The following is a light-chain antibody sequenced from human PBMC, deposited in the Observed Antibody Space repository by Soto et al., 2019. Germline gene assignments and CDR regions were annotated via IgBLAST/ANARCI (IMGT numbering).Light chain of an antibody. J-gene: IGKJ5*01. CDR1: QSPLYSDGNTY. CDR2: KVS. V-gene: IGKV2-30*01. CDR3: MQGTHWPIT. Sequence: DVVMTQSPLSLPVTLGQPASISCRSSQSPLYSDGNTYLSWFQQRPGQSPRRLIYKVSNRDSGVPDRFSGSGSGTDFTLKISRVEAEDVGVYYCMQGTHWPITFGQGTRREIK.